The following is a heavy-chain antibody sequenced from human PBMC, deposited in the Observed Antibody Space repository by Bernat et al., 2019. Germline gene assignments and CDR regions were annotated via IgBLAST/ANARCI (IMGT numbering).Heavy chain of an antibody. D-gene: IGHD2-8*02. CDR3: ARLPSRAGGKSF. CDR1: GCSMTNYY. CDR2: IYSSGIT. J-gene: IGHJ1*01. V-gene: IGHV4-59*08. Sequence: QVQLQESGPGLVKPSETLSLSCSVSGCSMTNYYWSWLRQPPGKGLEWIGYIYSSGITNYSPALRSRVTISIDTSKDQFYLRLKSMTAGDAAVYFCARLPSRAGGKSFWGPG.